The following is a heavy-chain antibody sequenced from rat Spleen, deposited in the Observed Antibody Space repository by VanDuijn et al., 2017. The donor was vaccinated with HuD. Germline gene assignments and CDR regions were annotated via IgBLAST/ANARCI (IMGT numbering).Heavy chain of an antibody. D-gene: IGHD1-7*01. V-gene: IGHV2-6*01. CDR1: GFSLTSYS. CDR3: VRRGYHPFDY. J-gene: IGHJ2*01. CDR2: ISSDGNT. Sequence: QVQLKESGPGLVQPSETLSLTCTVSGFSLTSYSVSWVRQPSGEGLEWIAAISSDGNTYYSSALKSRLSISRDTSKSQVFLKMNSLQPEDTAMYFCVRRGYHPFDYWGQGVMVTVSS.